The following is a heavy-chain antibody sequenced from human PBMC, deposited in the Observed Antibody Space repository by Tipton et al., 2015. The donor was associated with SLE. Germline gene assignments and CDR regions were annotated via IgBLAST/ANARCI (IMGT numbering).Heavy chain of an antibody. CDR3: ARDLAVFGVVPFNYMDI. CDR2: IFHSGNA. J-gene: IGHJ6*03. CDR1: GGSINSGDYS. Sequence: TLSLTCAVSGGSINSGDYSWSWIRQPPGKGLEWIGYIFHSGNAYYNPSLKSRVTISVDMSRNQFSLRLDSVTAADTALYYCARDLAVFGVVPFNYMDIWGKGTTVTVSS. V-gene: IGHV4-30-2*01. D-gene: IGHD3-3*01.